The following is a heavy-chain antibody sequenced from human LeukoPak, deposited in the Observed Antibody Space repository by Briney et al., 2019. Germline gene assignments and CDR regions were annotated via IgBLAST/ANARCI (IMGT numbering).Heavy chain of an antibody. CDR1: GGSISSYY. Sequence: SETLSLTCTVSGGSISSYYWSWIRQPPGKGLEWIGYIYYSGSTNYNPSLKSRVTISVDTSKNQFSLKLSSVTAADTAVYYCARARGSSFQHWGQGTLVTVSS. CDR2: IYYSGST. D-gene: IGHD1-26*01. V-gene: IGHV4-59*01. CDR3: ARARGSSFQH. J-gene: IGHJ1*01.